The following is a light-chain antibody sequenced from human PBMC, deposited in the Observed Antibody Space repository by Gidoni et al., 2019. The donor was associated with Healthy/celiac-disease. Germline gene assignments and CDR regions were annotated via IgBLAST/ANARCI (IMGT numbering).Light chain of an antibody. CDR3: QQYNSYWWT. V-gene: IGKV1-5*03. CDR1: QSISSW. Sequence: DIQMTQSPSTLSASVGDRVTITCRASQSISSWLAWYQQKPGKAPKLLIYKASSLESGVPSRFSGSGSGTEFTLTISILQPYDFATYFCQQYNSYWWTFGQETKVEIK. J-gene: IGKJ1*01. CDR2: KAS.